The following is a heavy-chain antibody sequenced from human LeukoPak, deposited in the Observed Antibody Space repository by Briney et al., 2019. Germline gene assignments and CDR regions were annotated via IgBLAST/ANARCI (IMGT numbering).Heavy chain of an antibody. J-gene: IGHJ6*04. V-gene: IGHV3-48*03. CDR2: ISSSGSTI. CDR3: AELGITMIGGV. CDR1: GFTFSSYE. D-gene: IGHD3-10*02. Sequence: GRSLRLSCAASGFTFSSYEMNWVRQAPGKELEWVSYISSSGSTIYYADSVKGRFTISRDNAKNSLYLKMNSLRAEDTAVYYCAELGITMIGGVWGKGTTVTISS.